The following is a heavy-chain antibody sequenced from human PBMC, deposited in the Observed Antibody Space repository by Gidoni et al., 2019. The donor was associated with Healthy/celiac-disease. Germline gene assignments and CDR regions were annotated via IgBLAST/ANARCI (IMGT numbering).Heavy chain of an antibody. CDR2: IKRKTDGGTT. J-gene: IGHJ4*02. CDR1: GFPLSNAW. Sequence: EVQLVESGGGLVKPGGSLRLSCAASGFPLSNAWRSLGRQAPGKGREWVGRIKRKTDGGTTDYAAPVKGRFTISRDDSKNTLYLQMNSLKTEDTAVYYCTTVGSGWPLDYWGQGTLVTVSS. V-gene: IGHV3-15*01. CDR3: TTVGSGWPLDY. D-gene: IGHD6-19*01.